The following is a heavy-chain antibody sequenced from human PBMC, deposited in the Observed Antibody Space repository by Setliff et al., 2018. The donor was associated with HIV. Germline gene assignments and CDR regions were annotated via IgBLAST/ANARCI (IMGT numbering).Heavy chain of an antibody. Sequence: SETLSLTCTVSGGSISSYYWSWIRQPAGKGLEWIGRIYTSGSTNYNPSLKSRVTMSVDTSKNQFSLKLSSVTAADTAVYYCARDQANYYDSSGYYYFDYWGRGTLVTVSS. V-gene: IGHV4-4*07. D-gene: IGHD3-22*01. CDR2: IYTSGST. J-gene: IGHJ4*02. CDR1: GGSISSYY. CDR3: ARDQANYYDSSGYYYFDY.